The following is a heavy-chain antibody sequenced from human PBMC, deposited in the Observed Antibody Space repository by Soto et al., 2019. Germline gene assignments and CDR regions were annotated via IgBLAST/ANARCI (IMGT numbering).Heavy chain of an antibody. D-gene: IGHD5-18*01. Sequence: ASVKVSCKASGYTFYSHSISWVRQAPGQGLEWMGRINGDYGNTQYAQKFRGRVTMTTDTSTTTVYMELTNLRSDDTSVYYCARCIQGDYYYGMDVWGQGTTVTVSS. CDR2: INGDYGNT. CDR3: ARCIQGDYYYGMDV. J-gene: IGHJ6*02. V-gene: IGHV1-18*01. CDR1: GYTFYSHS.